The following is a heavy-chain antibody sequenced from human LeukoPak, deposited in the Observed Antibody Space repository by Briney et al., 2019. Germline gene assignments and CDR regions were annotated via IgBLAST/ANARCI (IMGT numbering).Heavy chain of an antibody. J-gene: IGHJ4*02. V-gene: IGHV4-39*01. CDR3: ARHALIAADKRIDY. Sequence: SETLSPTCTVSGGSISSSSYYWGWIRQPPGKGLEWIGSIYYSGSTYYNPSLKSRVTISVDTSKNQSSLKLSSVTAADTAVYYCARHALIAADKRIDYWGQGTLVTVSS. CDR2: IYYSGST. CDR1: GGSISSSSYY. D-gene: IGHD6-13*01.